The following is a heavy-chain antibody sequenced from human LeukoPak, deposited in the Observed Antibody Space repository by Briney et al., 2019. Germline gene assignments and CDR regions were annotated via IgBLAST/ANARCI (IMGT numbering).Heavy chain of an antibody. D-gene: IGHD3-22*01. CDR2: INPNSGGT. CDR3: ARDRHKYNYDSGGYPPY. CDR1: GGTFSSYA. Sequence: GASVKVSCKASGGTFSSYAISWVRQAPGQGLEWMGWINPNSGGTNYAQKFQGRVTMTRDTSISTAYMELSRLRAEDTAVYYCARDRHKYNYDSGGYPPYWGQGTLVTVSS. J-gene: IGHJ4*02. V-gene: IGHV1-2*02.